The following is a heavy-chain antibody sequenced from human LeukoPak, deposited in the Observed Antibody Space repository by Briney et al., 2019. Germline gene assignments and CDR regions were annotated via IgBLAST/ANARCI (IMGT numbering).Heavy chain of an antibody. CDR2: IKQDGSEK. CDR1: GFTFSSYW. J-gene: IGHJ6*04. CDR3: AELGITMIGGV. Sequence: GGSLRLSCTASGFTFSSYWMSWVRQAPGKGLEWVANIKQDGSEKYYVDSVKGRFTIPRDNAKNSLYLQMNSLRAEDTAVYYCAELGITMIGGVWGKGTTVTISS. D-gene: IGHD3-10*02. V-gene: IGHV3-7*01.